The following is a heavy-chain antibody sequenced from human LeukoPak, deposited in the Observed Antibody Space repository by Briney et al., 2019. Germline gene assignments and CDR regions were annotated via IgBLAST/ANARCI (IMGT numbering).Heavy chain of an antibody. J-gene: IGHJ4*02. V-gene: IGHV4-59*08. CDR2: IFYTGNS. CDR3: ARHRFASPLDS. CDR1: GVSSSSSY. Sequence: SETLSLTCTVSGVSSSSSYWSWIRQPPGKGLEWIGYIFYTGNSNHNPSFKSRVSISLDTSKDQISLKLSSVTAADTAVYYCARHRFASPLDSWGQGTLVTVSS. D-gene: IGHD2-21*01.